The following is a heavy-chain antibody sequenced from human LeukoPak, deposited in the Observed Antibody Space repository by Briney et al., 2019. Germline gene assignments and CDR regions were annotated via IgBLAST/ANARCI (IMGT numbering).Heavy chain of an antibody. J-gene: IGHJ4*02. Sequence: SETLSLACTVSGASISSHYWSWLRQPPGKGLEWIGYVIDSVRTKDNPSLQSRLTLSADTSKNEFSLRLSSVTAADTAVYYCATIKHGQIFGYSDFWGQGIKVTVSS. D-gene: IGHD3-16*01. V-gene: IGHV4-59*11. CDR2: VIDSVRT. CDR1: GASISSHY. CDR3: ATIKHGQIFGYSDF.